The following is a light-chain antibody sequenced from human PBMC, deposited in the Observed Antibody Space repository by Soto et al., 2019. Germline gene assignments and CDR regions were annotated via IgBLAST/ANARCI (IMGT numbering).Light chain of an antibody. CDR1: QSVSSN. V-gene: IGKV3-15*01. CDR3: QQYNNWPLS. J-gene: IGKJ5*01. Sequence: EIVITQSPATLAVSPGERATLSCRASQSVSSNLAWYQQKPGQAPRLLIYGASTRATGIPARFSGSGSGTEFTLTISSLRSEDFAVYYCQQYNNWPLSFGQGTRLEIK. CDR2: GAS.